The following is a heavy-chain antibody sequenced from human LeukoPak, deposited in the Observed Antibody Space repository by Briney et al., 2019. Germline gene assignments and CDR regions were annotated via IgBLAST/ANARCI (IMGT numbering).Heavy chain of an antibody. D-gene: IGHD5-18*01. J-gene: IGHJ4*02. Sequence: KPSETLSLTCAVSGGSISNYYWGWIRQPPGKGLEWIGYIYYSGSTNYNPSLKSRVTISVDTSKNQISLKLSSVTAADTAVYYCARSVTYYFDYWGQGTLVTVSS. CDR3: ARSVTYYFDY. CDR2: IYYSGST. V-gene: IGHV4-59*08. CDR1: GGSISNYY.